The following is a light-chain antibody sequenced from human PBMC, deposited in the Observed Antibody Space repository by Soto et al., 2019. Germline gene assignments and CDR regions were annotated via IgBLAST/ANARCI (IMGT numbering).Light chain of an antibody. V-gene: IGKV1-39*01. CDR2: AAS. CDR1: HTISSS. J-gene: IGKJ2*01. CDR3: QQTYSPPYT. Sequence: DIQMTQSPSSLSASVGDRVTITCRASHTISSSLNWYQQKPGKAPKLLISAASNLQSGVPSKFSGSGSGTDFTLTISSLQPEDFACYFCQQTYSPPYTCGQGTKLELK.